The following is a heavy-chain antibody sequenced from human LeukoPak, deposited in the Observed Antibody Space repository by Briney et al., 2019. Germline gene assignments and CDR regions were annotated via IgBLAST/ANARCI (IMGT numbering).Heavy chain of an antibody. J-gene: IGHJ4*02. D-gene: IGHD3-22*01. V-gene: IGHV4-39*01. CDR2: IYYSGST. CDR1: GGSISSSSYY. Sequence: KSSETLSLTCTVSGGSISSSSYYWGWIRQPPGKGLEWIGSIYYSGSTYYNPSLKSRVTISVDTSKNQFSLKLSSVTAADTAVYYCARGAIYDSSGYRFFDYWGQGTLVTVSS. CDR3: ARGAIYDSSGYRFFDY.